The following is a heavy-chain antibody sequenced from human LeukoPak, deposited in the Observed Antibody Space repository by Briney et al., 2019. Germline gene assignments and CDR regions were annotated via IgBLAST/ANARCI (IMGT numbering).Heavy chain of an antibody. Sequence: PSETLSLTCTVSGGSISSYYWSWIRQPPGKGLEWLGYIYYSGSTNYNPSLKSRVTISVDTSKNQFSLKLSSVTAADTAVYYCARQMYSSSWYDWFDPWGQGTLVTVSS. D-gene: IGHD6-13*01. CDR1: GGSISSYY. CDR2: IYYSGST. V-gene: IGHV4-59*01. J-gene: IGHJ5*02. CDR3: ARQMYSSSWYDWFDP.